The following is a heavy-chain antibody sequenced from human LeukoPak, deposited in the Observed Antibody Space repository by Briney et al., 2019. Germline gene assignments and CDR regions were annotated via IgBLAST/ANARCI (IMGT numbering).Heavy chain of an antibody. V-gene: IGHV4-61*02. CDR3: ARETAIVVVPAAHFDY. D-gene: IGHD2-2*01. CDR1: GGSISSGSYY. CDR2: IYTSGST. J-gene: IGHJ4*02. Sequence: SQTLSLTCTVSGGSISSGSYYWSWIRQPAGKGLEWIGRIYTSGSTNYNPSLKSRVTISVDTSKNQFSLKLSSVTAADTAVYYCARETAIVVVPAAHFDYWGQGTLVTVSS.